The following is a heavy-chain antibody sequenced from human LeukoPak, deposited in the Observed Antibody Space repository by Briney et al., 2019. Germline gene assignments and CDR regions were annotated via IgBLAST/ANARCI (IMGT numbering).Heavy chain of an antibody. V-gene: IGHV4-38-2*02. Sequence: SETLSLTCTVSGYSISSGYYWGWIRQPAGKGLEWIGSIYHSGSTYYNPSLKSRVTISVDTSKNQFSLKLSSVTAADTAVYYCARDPGQWPAPRPIDYWGQGTLVTVSS. CDR2: IYHSGST. CDR1: GYSISSGYY. J-gene: IGHJ4*02. D-gene: IGHD6-19*01. CDR3: ARDPGQWPAPRPIDY.